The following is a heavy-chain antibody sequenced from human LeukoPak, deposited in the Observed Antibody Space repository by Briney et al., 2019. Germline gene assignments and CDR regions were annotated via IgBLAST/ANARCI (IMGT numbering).Heavy chain of an antibody. CDR3: ARNHYYDILTGSVTYGMDV. CDR2: ISAYNGNT. CDR1: GYTFTNYG. Sequence: ASVNVSCTASGYTFTNYGISWVRQAPGQGLEWMGWISAYNGNTNYAQKFQGRVTTTTDTSTSTAYMELRSLRSDDTAVYYCARNHYYDILTGSVTYGMDVWGQGTTVTVSS. V-gene: IGHV1-18*01. J-gene: IGHJ6*02. D-gene: IGHD3-9*01.